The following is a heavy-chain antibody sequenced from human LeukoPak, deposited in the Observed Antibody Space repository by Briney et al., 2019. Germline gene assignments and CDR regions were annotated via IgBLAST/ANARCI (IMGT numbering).Heavy chain of an antibody. CDR3: ARATGGRYCSSTSCSHNWFDP. V-gene: IGHV1-69*05. J-gene: IGHJ5*02. Sequence: SVKVSCKASGGTFSSYAISWVRQAPGQGLEWRGGIIPIFGTANYAQKFQGRVTITTDESTSTAYMELSSLRSKDTAVYYCARATGGRYCSSTSCSHNWFDPWGQGALVTVSS. CDR1: GGTFSSYA. CDR2: IIPIFGTA. D-gene: IGHD2-2*01.